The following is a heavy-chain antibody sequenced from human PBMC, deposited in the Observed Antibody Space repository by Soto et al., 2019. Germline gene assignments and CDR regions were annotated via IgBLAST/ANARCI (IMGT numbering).Heavy chain of an antibody. CDR3: SRYSSRRWPFYF. CDR1: GFTFSSYA. D-gene: IGHD6-13*01. V-gene: IGHV3-23*01. J-gene: IGHJ1*01. CDR2: ISSSGGNT. Sequence: PGGSLRLSCAASGFTFSSYAMSWVRQAPGKGLEWVSAISSSGGNTYYADSVKGRFTISRDNSKNTLYLQMNSLRAEDTAVYYFSRYSSRRWPFYFWGQGSPVPGSS.